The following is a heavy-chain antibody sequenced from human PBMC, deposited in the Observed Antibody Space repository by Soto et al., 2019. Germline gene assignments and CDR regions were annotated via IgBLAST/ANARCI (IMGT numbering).Heavy chain of an antibody. J-gene: IGHJ4*02. CDR1: GGSISSGGFS. V-gene: IGHV4-30-2*01. CDR3: AGGIAARPLGY. CDR2: IYHSGST. D-gene: IGHD6-6*01. Sequence: QLQLQESGSGLVRPSQTLSLTCAVSGGSISSGGFSWSWIRQPPGKGLESIGYIYHSGSTYYNPSLKXRXTXSXYRSKNQFSLKLSSVTAADTAVYYCAGGIAARPLGYWGQGTLVTVSS.